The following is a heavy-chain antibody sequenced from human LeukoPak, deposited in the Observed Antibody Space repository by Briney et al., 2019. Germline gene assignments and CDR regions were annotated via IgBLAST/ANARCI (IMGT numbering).Heavy chain of an antibody. CDR1: GGSFSGYY. CDR3: AALAGYCSGGSCYRGRVLKDY. J-gene: IGHJ4*02. D-gene: IGHD2-15*01. Sequence: SETLSLTCAVYGGSFSGYYWSWIRQPPGKGLEWIGEINHSGSTNYNPSLKSRATISVDTSKNQFSLKLSSVTAADTAVYYCAALAGYCSGGSCYRGRVLKDYWGQGTLVTVSS. V-gene: IGHV4-34*01. CDR2: INHSGST.